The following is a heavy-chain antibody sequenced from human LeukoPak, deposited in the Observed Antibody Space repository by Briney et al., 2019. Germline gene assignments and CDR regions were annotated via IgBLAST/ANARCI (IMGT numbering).Heavy chain of an antibody. CDR3: ARDRVNPMTAVTKPFDY. CDR2: IIPIFGTA. J-gene: IGHJ4*02. V-gene: IGHV1-69*06. D-gene: IGHD4-17*01. Sequence: SVKVSCKASGGTFSSYGFSWVRQAPGQGLAWMGRIIPIFGTANYAQRFQGRVTLTADKSTSTAYMEVNSLRFEDTALYYCARDRVNPMTAVTKPFDYWGQGTLVTVSS. CDR1: GGTFSSYG.